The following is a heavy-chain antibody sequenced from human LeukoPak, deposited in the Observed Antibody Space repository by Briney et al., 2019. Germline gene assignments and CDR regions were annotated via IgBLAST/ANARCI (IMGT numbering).Heavy chain of an antibody. CDR3: AREQSMVRGVTSFDC. Sequence: GGSLRLSCAASGFTFSSYWMSWVRQAPGKGLEWVANIKQDGSEKYYVDSVKGRFTISRDNAKNSLYLQMNSLRAEDTAVYYCAREQSMVRGVTSFDCWGQGTLVTVSS. D-gene: IGHD3-10*01. J-gene: IGHJ4*02. V-gene: IGHV3-7*01. CDR1: GFTFSSYW. CDR2: IKQDGSEK.